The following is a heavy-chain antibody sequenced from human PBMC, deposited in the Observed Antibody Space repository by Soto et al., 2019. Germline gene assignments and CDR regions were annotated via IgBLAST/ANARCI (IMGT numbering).Heavy chain of an antibody. CDR3: ARYGYSASARFFGY. V-gene: IGHV4-38-2*02. CDR1: GHSISSGFYY. J-gene: IGHJ4*02. D-gene: IGHD5-12*01. Sequence: PSETLSLTCTVAGHSISSGFYYWGWIRQPPGKRLEWIGSIYHSGSTYYNPSLKSRVTISVDTSKNQLSLKLSSVTAADTAMYYCARYGYSASARFFGYWGQGSLVTVSS. CDR2: IYHSGST.